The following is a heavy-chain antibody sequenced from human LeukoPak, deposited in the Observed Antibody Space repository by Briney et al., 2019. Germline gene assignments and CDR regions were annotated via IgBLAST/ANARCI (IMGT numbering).Heavy chain of an antibody. Sequence: SETLSLTCTVSGGSISSGGYYWSWIRQPPGKGLEWIGYIYHSGSTYYNPSLKSRVTISVGTSKNQFSLKLSSVTAADTAVYYCARNYGGGDYWGQGTLVTVSS. CDR2: IYHSGST. CDR3: ARNYGGGDY. J-gene: IGHJ4*02. CDR1: GGSISSGGYY. V-gene: IGHV4-30-2*01. D-gene: IGHD4-23*01.